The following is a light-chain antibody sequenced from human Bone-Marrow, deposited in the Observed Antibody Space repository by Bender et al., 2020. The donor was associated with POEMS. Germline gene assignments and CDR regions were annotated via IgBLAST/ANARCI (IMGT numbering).Light chain of an antibody. Sequence: QSALTQPASVSGSPGQSITISCTGASTDIGSYNLVSWYQQHPGKAPKLMIYEGSKRPSGVSNRFSGSTSGNTASLIIYGLQAEDEADYYCCSYSVSRTVVLGGGTKLTVL. J-gene: IGLJ2*01. CDR3: CSYSVSRTVV. CDR1: STDIGSYNL. V-gene: IGLV2-23*01. CDR2: EGS.